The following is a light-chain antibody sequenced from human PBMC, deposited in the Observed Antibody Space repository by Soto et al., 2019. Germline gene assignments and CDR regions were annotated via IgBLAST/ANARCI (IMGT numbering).Light chain of an antibody. CDR3: SSFTGPTTLDV. CDR2: GVS. V-gene: IGLV2-14*03. Sequence: QSALTQPASVSGSPGQSVTISCTGTSSDVGAYKYVSWYQKHPGKAPKLMISGVSNRPSGVSNRFSGSKSGNTAFLTISVRQPEAEADYYCSSFTGPTTLDVFGTGTKLTVL. CDR1: SSDVGAYKY. J-gene: IGLJ1*01.